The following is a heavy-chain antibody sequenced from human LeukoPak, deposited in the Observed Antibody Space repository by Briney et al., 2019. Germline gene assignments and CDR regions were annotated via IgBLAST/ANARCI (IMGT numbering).Heavy chain of an antibody. Sequence: SSETLSLTRTVSGGSIGGYYWSWIRQPPTTGLEWIGYIYSSGSTNYNPSLKSRVTISLDASKNQFSLKLRSVTAADTAIYFCARAHTSSWFLDFWGQGTLVTVSS. CDR2: IYSSGST. J-gene: IGHJ4*02. CDR3: ARAHTSSWFLDF. D-gene: IGHD6-13*01. CDR1: GGSIGGYY. V-gene: IGHV4-59*01.